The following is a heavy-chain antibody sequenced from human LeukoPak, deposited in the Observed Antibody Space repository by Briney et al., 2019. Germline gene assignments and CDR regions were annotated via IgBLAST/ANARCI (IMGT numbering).Heavy chain of an antibody. CDR2: IYYSGST. CDR3: ASSDTVWYYYDSCGYYGPSN. D-gene: IGHD3-22*01. CDR1: GGSISSYY. J-gene: IGHJ4*02. V-gene: IGHV4-59*01. Sequence: PSETLSLTCTVSGGSISSYYWSWIRQPPGKGLEWIGYIYYSGSTNYNPSLKSRVTISVGTFKNQFSLKLSSVTAADTAVYYCASSDTVWYYYDSCGYYGPSNWGQGTLVTVSS.